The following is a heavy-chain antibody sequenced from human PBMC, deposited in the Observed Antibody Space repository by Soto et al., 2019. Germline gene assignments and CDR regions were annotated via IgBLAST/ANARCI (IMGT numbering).Heavy chain of an antibody. CDR1: GFTFSNYA. J-gene: IGHJ6*02. V-gene: IGHV3-23*01. CDR2: ISGSDGRT. Sequence: QLLESGGGLVPPGGSLRLSYAASGFTFSNYAMSWVRQAPGKGLEWVAGISGSDGRTFHADPVKGRFTISRDNSRNTLYLQMSRLRAQDTAVYYCVRDQDDYGDSVLGDSYYYHSYGLDVWGQGTTVTVSS. CDR3: VRDQDDYGDSVLGDSYYYHSYGLDV. D-gene: IGHD4-17*01.